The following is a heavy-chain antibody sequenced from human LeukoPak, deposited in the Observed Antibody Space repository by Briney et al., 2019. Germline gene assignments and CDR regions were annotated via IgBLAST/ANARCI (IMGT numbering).Heavy chain of an antibody. D-gene: IGHD2-2*01. J-gene: IGHJ4*02. Sequence: PPGGSLRLSCAASGFTVSSNYMSWVRQAPGKGLEWVSVIYSGGSTYYADSVKGRFTISRDNSKNTLYLQMNSLRAEDTAVYYCARDSIVVVPAADTSGAALDYWGQGTLVTVSS. CDR3: ARDSIVVVPAADTSGAALDY. CDR2: IYSGGST. V-gene: IGHV3-53*05. CDR1: GFTVSSNY.